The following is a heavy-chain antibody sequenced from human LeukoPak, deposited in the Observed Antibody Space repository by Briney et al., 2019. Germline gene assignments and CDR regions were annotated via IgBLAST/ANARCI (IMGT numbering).Heavy chain of an antibody. CDR2: ISYDGSNK. CDR1: GFTSSSYA. CDR3: ARDGVVVAATPDYYYYGMDV. J-gene: IGHJ6*04. D-gene: IGHD2-15*01. V-gene: IGHV3-30*04. Sequence: GGSLRLSCAASGFTSSSYAMHWVRQAPGKGLEWVAVISYDGSNKYYADSVKGRFTISRDNSKNTLYLQMNSLRAEDTAVYYCARDGVVVAATPDYYYYGMDVWGKGTTVTVSS.